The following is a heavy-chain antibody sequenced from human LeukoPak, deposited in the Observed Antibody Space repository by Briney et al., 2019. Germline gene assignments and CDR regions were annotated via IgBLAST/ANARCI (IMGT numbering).Heavy chain of an antibody. V-gene: IGHV4-34*01. CDR1: GGSFSSYY. D-gene: IGHD3-3*01. Sequence: SETLSLTCAVYGGSFSSYYWSWIRQPPGKGLEWIGDINHVGSTKYSPSLKSRVTMSVDTSKNQFALKVSSVTAADTAVYYCARVLRYYDLWSGHFARGSGSYYYMDVWGKGTTVTVSS. J-gene: IGHJ6*03. CDR3: ARVLRYYDLWSGHFARGSGSYYYMDV. CDR2: INHVGST.